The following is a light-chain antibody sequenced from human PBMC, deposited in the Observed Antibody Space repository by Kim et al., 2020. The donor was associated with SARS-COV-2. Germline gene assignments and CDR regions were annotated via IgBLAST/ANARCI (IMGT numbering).Light chain of an antibody. CDR3: QAWDSSTEVV. V-gene: IGLV3-1*01. CDR2: QDN. Sequence: SPGQTASNTGCGDKLGNKYACWHQQKPGQAPVLVIYQDNKRPSGFPERFSGSNSGNTATLTISGTQAMDEADYYCQAWDSSTEVVFGVGTQLTVL. CDR1: KLGNKY. J-gene: IGLJ2*01.